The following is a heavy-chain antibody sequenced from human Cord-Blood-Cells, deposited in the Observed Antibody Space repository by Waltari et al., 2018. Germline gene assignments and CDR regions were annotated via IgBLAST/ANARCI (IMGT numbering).Heavy chain of an antibody. J-gene: IGHJ2*01. CDR3: AKKWYFDL. CDR1: GSTVSSYA. Sequence: DVQLLESGGGLVQPGGSLRLSCGATGSTVSSYAMSWVRQAPGKGLEWVAAISGSGGSTYYADSVKGSFTISRDNSKNTLYLQMNSLRAEDTAVYYCAKKWYFDLWGRGTLVTVSS. V-gene: IGHV3-23*01. CDR2: ISGSGGST.